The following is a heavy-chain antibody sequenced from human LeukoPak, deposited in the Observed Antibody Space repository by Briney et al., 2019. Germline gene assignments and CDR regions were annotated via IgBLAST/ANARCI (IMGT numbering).Heavy chain of an antibody. V-gene: IGHV3-30*18. CDR2: ISYDGRKA. CDR3: AKGGAVAGTIDY. J-gene: IGHJ4*02. CDR1: GFTFSSYG. Sequence: GGSLRLSCAASGFTFSSYGMHWVRQAPGKGLEWVAVISYDGRKAEYADAVKGRFTISRDNSKNTLYLQMNGLRVEDTAVFYCAKGGAVAGTIDYWGQGTLVTVSS. D-gene: IGHD6-19*01.